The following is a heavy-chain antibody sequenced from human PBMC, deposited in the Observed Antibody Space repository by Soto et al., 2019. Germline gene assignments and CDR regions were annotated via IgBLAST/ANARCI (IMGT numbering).Heavy chain of an antibody. J-gene: IGHJ3*02. CDR2: IVVGSGNT. Sequence: QMQLVQSGPEVKKPGTSVKVSCKASGFTFTSSAVQWVRQARGQRLEWIGWIVVGSGNTNYAQKFQERVTITRDMSTSTAYMELSSLSSEDTAVYYCAAGAVPHAFAIWGQGTMVTVSS. V-gene: IGHV1-58*01. CDR1: GFTFTSSA. CDR3: AAGAVPHAFAI. D-gene: IGHD6-6*01.